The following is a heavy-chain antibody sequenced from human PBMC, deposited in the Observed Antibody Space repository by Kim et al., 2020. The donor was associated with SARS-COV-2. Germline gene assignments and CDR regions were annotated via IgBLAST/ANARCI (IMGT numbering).Heavy chain of an antibody. Sequence: SETLSLTCAVYGGSFSGYYWSWIRQPPGKGLEWIGEINHSGSTNYNPSLKSRVTISVDTSKNQFSLKLSSVTAADTAVYYCARGPLRYCSSTSCYNANWFDPWGQGTLVTVSS. V-gene: IGHV4-34*01. D-gene: IGHD2-2*02. CDR1: GGSFSGYY. CDR3: ARGPLRYCSSTSCYNANWFDP. CDR2: INHSGST. J-gene: IGHJ5*02.